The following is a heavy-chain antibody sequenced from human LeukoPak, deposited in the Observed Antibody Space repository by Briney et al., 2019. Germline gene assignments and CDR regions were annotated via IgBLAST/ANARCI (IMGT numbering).Heavy chain of an antibody. CDR3: ARGPSERYYESSGYYYFDY. CDR1: GGSFSGYY. Sequence: SETLSLTCAVYGGSFSGYYWTWIRQPPGKGPEWIGEINYSGRTNYNPSLKSRVTISVDTSRNQFSLKVSSVTAADTAVYYCARGPSERYYESSGYYYFDYWGQGTLVTVSS. CDR2: INYSGRT. J-gene: IGHJ4*02. V-gene: IGHV4-34*01. D-gene: IGHD3-22*01.